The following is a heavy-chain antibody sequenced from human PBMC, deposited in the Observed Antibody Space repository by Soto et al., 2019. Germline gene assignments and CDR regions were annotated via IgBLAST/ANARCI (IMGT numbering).Heavy chain of an antibody. CDR1: GGSISSYY. Sequence: SETLSLTCTVSGGSISSYYWSWIRQPPGKGLEWIGYIYYSGSTNYNPSLKSRVTISVDTSKNQFSLKLSSVTAADTAVYYCARLSGRWQSWFDPWGQGTLVTVSS. D-gene: IGHD6-13*01. CDR2: IYYSGST. V-gene: IGHV4-59*01. J-gene: IGHJ5*02. CDR3: ARLSGRWQSWFDP.